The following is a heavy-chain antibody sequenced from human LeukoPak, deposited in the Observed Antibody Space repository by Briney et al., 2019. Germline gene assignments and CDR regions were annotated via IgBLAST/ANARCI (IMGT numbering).Heavy chain of an antibody. CDR3: AKAYYDSSGYYYFDY. Sequence: GGSLRLSCAASGFTFSSYAMSWVRQAPGKGLEWVSAISGSGGSTYYADSVKGRFTISRDNSKNTLYLQMNSLRAEDTAVYYCAKAYYDSSGYYYFDYWGQGTLVTVPS. CDR1: GFTFSSYA. J-gene: IGHJ4*02. D-gene: IGHD3-22*01. CDR2: ISGSGGST. V-gene: IGHV3-23*01.